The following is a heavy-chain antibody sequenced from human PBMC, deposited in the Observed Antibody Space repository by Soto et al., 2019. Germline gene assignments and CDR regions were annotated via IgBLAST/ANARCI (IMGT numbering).Heavy chain of an antibody. CDR2: INQDGSAK. CDR1: GFTFNNYY. V-gene: IGHV3-7*05. Sequence: EVQLVESGGGLVQPGGSLRLSCAASGFTFNNYYMVWVRQAPGRGLEWVANINQDGSAKYYVDSVKGRFTISRDNAKRSLYLQINGLRAEDPATYYCGRGFGGTHWGQGSLVTVSS. CDR3: GRGFGGTH. J-gene: IGHJ4*02. D-gene: IGHD2-15*01.